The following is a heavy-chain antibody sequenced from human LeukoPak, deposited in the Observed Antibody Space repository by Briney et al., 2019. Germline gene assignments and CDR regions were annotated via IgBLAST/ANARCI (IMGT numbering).Heavy chain of an antibody. D-gene: IGHD6-13*01. CDR1: GFTVSSNY. CDR3: ARDTAAGIYYYNGMDV. J-gene: IGHJ6*02. V-gene: IGHV3-53*01. CDR2: IYSGGST. Sequence: PGGSLRLSCAASGFTVSSNYMSWVRQAPGKGLEWVSVIYSGGSTYYADSVKGRFTISRDNSKNTLYLQMNSLRAEDTAVYYCARDTAAGIYYYNGMDVWGQGTTVTVSS.